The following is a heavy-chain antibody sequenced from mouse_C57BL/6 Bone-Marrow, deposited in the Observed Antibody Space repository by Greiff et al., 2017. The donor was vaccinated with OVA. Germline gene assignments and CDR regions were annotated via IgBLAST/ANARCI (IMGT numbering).Heavy chain of an antibody. CDR2: ISSGSSTI. CDR1: GFTFSDYG. CDR3: ARDYYSRKGYYAMDY. V-gene: IGHV5-17*01. Sequence: EVKLVESGGGLVKPGGSLKLSCAASGFTFSDYGMHWVRQAPEKGLEWVAYISSGSSTINYADTVKGRFTISRDNAKNTLFLQMTSLRSEDTAMYYCARDYYSRKGYYAMDYWGQGTSVTVSS. J-gene: IGHJ4*01. D-gene: IGHD2-12*01.